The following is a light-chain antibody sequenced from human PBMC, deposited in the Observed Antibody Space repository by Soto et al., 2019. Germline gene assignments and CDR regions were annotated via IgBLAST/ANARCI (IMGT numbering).Light chain of an antibody. CDR1: QSVSSN. Sequence: EIVMTQSPATLSVSQGERATLSCRASQSVSSNLAWYQQKPGQAPRLLIYGASTRATGIPARFIGCGSGTDFTLTISSLQSEDVAVYYCQQYNNWPGFTFGPGTNVHIK. CDR2: GAS. J-gene: IGKJ3*01. CDR3: QQYNNWPGFT. V-gene: IGKV3-15*01.